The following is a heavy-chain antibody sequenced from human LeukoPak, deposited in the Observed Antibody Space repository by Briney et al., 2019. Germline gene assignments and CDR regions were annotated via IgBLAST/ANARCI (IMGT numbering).Heavy chain of an antibody. V-gene: IGHV1-18*01. J-gene: IGHJ4*02. Sequence: GASVKVSCKTSGFTFSDYGISWMRQAPGQGLEWVGWISGYSGNTNYAQKFQGRVTMTTDTSTSTAYMELGGLRSDDTAVYYCARSRSGSYLLGYWGQGTLVTVSS. D-gene: IGHD1-26*01. CDR2: ISGYSGNT. CDR3: ARSRSGSYLLGY. CDR1: GFTFSDYG.